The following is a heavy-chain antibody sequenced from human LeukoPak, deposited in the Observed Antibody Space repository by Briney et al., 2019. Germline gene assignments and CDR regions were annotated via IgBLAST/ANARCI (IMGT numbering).Heavy chain of an antibody. Sequence: PSQTLSLTCTVSGGSISSGSYYWSWIRQPPGKGLEWIGSIYYSGNTYYNPSLKSRVTISVDTSKNQFSLKLSSVTAADTAVYYCARPRQGDYYFDYWGQGTLVTVSS. V-gene: IGHV4-39*01. J-gene: IGHJ4*02. D-gene: IGHD2-21*02. CDR3: ARPRQGDYYFDY. CDR1: GGSISSGSYY. CDR2: IYYSGNT.